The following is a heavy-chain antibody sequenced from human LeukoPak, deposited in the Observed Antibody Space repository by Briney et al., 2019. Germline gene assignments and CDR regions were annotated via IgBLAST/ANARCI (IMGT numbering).Heavy chain of an antibody. Sequence: GGSLRLSCAASGFTFSSYSMNWVRQAPGKGLEWVSYISSSSSTIYYADSVKGRFTISRDNAKNPLYLQMNSLRAEDTAVYYCAKVNGGYSYGPFDYWGQGTLVTVSS. D-gene: IGHD5-18*01. CDR1: GFTFSSYS. V-gene: IGHV3-48*01. CDR3: AKVNGGYSYGPFDY. CDR2: ISSSSSTI. J-gene: IGHJ4*02.